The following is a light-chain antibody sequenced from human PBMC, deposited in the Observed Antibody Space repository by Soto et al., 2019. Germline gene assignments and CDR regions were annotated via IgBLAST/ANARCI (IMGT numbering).Light chain of an antibody. Sequence: DIVLTQSPDSLAVSLGERATINCKSSQTILYSSHNKDSLAWYQQKPGQPPKLLIYWASTRESGVPDRFSGSGSGTDFTLTISSLQAEDVAVYYCQQYYSNLWTFGQGTKVEIK. CDR3: QQYYSNLWT. V-gene: IGKV4-1*01. CDR1: QTILYSSHNKDS. J-gene: IGKJ1*01. CDR2: WAS.